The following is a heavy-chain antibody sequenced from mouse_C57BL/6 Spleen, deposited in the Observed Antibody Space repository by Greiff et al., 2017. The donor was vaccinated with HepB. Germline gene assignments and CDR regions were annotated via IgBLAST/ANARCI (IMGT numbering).Heavy chain of an antibody. D-gene: IGHD1-1*01. V-gene: IGHV5-17*01. Sequence: EVKLQESGGGLVKPGGSLKLSCAASGFTFSDYGMHWVRQAPEKGLEWVAYISSGSSTIYYADTVKGRFTISRDNAKNTLFLQMTSLRSEDTAMYYCARNNYGSSYAYAMDYWGQGTSVTVSS. CDR1: GFTFSDYG. CDR3: ARNNYGSSYAYAMDY. CDR2: ISSGSSTI. J-gene: IGHJ4*01.